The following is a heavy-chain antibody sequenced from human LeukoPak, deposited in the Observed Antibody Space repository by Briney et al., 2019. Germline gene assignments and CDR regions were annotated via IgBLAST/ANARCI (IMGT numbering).Heavy chain of an antibody. CDR1: GDSVSSGGSF. CDR2: LHDSGAT. D-gene: IGHD5-12*01. CDR3: ARSGRPTSWFDP. J-gene: IGHJ5*02. Sequence: SEALSLTCTVFGDSVSSGGSFWNWIRQPPGKGLEWIGWLHDSGATNYNPSFKSRVTISVDTSKNQFSLKLTSVTAADTAVYYCARSGRPTSWFDPWGQGTLVTVSS. V-gene: IGHV4-61*08.